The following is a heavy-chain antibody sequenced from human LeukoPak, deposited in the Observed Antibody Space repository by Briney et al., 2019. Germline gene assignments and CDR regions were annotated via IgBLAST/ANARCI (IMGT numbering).Heavy chain of an antibody. CDR3: AKPISGGLAVTGDWFDP. J-gene: IGHJ5*02. Sequence: GGSLRLPCAASGFAFSFFAMSWVRQVRGKGLEWVATINASGGNKHYADAVKGRFTISRDNSKNTVYLHMNTLRAEDTAVYYCAKPISGGLAVTGDWFDPWGQGTLVTVSS. CDR2: INASGGNK. D-gene: IGHD6-19*01. V-gene: IGHV3-23*01. CDR1: GFAFSFFA.